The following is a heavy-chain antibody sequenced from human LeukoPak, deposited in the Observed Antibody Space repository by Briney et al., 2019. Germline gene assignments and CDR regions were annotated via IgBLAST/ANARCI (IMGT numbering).Heavy chain of an antibody. Sequence: PGGSLRLSCVASGFPFSGSYMSWIRQSLGKRLEWISYISADSTDTKYADSVKGRFAISRDNAKSSLYLQMDSLSAEDTAVYYCARLNFDTGRNDFDYWGQGTLVTVSS. J-gene: IGHJ4*02. V-gene: IGHV3-11*03. CDR3: ARLNFDTGRNDFDY. CDR1: GFPFSGSY. CDR2: ISADSTDT. D-gene: IGHD2-8*02.